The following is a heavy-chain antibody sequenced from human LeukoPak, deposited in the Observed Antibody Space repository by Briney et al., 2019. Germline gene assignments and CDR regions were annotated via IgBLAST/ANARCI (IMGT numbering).Heavy chain of an antibody. D-gene: IGHD4-11*01. CDR3: ARGPFTVTTNNWLDP. CDR2: IYYRGST. Sequence: SETLTLTCTVSVGSISSSSHNWGWIRQPPGKGLEWIGNIYYRGSTYYDPSLKSRVTMSVDTSNNQFSLKLSSLTAADTAVYYCARGPFTVTTNNWLDPWGQGTLVTVSS. J-gene: IGHJ5*02. V-gene: IGHV4-39*07. CDR1: VGSISSSSHN.